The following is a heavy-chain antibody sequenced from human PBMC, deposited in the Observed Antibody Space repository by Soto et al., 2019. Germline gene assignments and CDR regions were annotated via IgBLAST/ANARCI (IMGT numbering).Heavy chain of an antibody. J-gene: IGHJ4*02. D-gene: IGHD6-25*01. Sequence: EVQLVESGGGLVKPGGSLRLACAASGFTFNRYSMNWVRQAPGRGLEWVSFISDSSHYTYYADSVKGRFTITRDNAKKSVFLQINSLRVEDTAVYYCARTAPEIPFEYWGQGTLVTVSS. CDR3: ARTAPEIPFEY. CDR1: GFTFNRYS. CDR2: ISDSSHYT. V-gene: IGHV3-21*01.